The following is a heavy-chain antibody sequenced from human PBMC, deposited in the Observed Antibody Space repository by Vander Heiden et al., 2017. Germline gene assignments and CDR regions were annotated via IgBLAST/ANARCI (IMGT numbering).Heavy chain of an antibody. Sequence: QAQLQQWATGLSKPSETLSLTCALYGGSFRGYYWSLIRQPPGKGLEWIGEINHSRSTNYNPSLKSRVTISVDTSKNQFSLKLSSVTAADTAVYYCARGFLEAYYYGSGSSIDYWGQGTLVTVSS. CDR2: INHSRST. D-gene: IGHD3-10*01. J-gene: IGHJ4*02. CDR1: GGSFRGYY. V-gene: IGHV4-34*01. CDR3: ARGFLEAYYYGSGSSIDY.